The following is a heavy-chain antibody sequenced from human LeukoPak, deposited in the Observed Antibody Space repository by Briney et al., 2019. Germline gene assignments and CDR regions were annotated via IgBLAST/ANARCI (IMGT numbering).Heavy chain of an antibody. CDR1: GFTFSSYP. Sequence: PGGSLRLSCAASGFTFSSYPMSWVRQAPGKELEWVSGITGSGGDTYYADSVKGRFTISRDNSKNTLYLQMNSLRAADTALYYCATSSGWYPKYFDYWGQGTLVTVSS. CDR2: ITGSGGDT. CDR3: ATSSGWYPKYFDY. V-gene: IGHV3-23*01. D-gene: IGHD6-19*01. J-gene: IGHJ4*02.